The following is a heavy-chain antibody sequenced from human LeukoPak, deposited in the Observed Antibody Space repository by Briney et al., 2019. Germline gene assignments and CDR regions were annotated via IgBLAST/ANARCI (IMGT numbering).Heavy chain of an antibody. CDR1: GYTFTSYD. Sequence: ASVKVSCKASGYTFTSYDINWVRQATGQGLEWMGWMNPNSGNTGYAQKFRGRVTMTRNTSISTAYMELSSLRSEDTAVYYCARGLMIDHDAFDIWGQGTMVTVSS. V-gene: IGHV1-8*01. J-gene: IGHJ3*02. CDR2: MNPNSGNT. D-gene: IGHD3-22*01. CDR3: ARGLMIDHDAFDI.